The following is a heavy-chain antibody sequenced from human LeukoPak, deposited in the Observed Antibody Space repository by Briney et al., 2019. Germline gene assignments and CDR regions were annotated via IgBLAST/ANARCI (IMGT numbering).Heavy chain of an antibody. CDR2: IQQDGSEK. CDR3: ARDKVVGATVFDY. D-gene: IGHD1-26*01. J-gene: IGHJ4*02. V-gene: IGHV3-7*01. Sequence: PGGSLRLSCAASGFTFSSYEMNWVRQAPGKGLEWVANIQQDGSEKYYVDSVKGRFTISRDNAKNSLYLQMNSLRAEDTAVYYCARDKVVGATVFDYWGQGTLVTVSS. CDR1: GFTFSSYE.